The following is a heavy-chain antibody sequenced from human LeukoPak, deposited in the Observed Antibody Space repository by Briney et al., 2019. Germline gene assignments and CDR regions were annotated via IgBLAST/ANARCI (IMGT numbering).Heavy chain of an antibody. CDR1: GFIFNQYA. J-gene: IGHJ4*02. CDR3: AKPSYYGSGSYGGFDR. V-gene: IGHV3-23*01. D-gene: IGHD3-10*01. CDR2: IGDSGGAT. Sequence: GGSLRLSCAASGFIFNQYAMSWVRQTPGKGLEWVAAIGDSGGATYVADSVKGRFTISRDNSKNTLYLQMNSLTVDDMAVYHCAKPSYYGSGSYGGFDRWGQGTLVTVSS.